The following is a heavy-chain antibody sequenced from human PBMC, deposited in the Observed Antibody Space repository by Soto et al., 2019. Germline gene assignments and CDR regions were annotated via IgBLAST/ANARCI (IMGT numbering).Heavy chain of an antibody. V-gene: IGHV4-59*01. CDR2: IYNSGSI. J-gene: IGHJ4*02. D-gene: IGHD3-22*01. CDR1: GGSISSYY. Sequence: SSETLSLTCSVSGGSISSYYWSWIRQPPGKGLEWIGYIYNSGSINYNPSLKSRVTISVDTSKNQFSLKLSSVTAADTAMYYCARGPDYYDSSGYYPLGYWGQGTLVTVSS. CDR3: ARGPDYYDSSGYYPLGY.